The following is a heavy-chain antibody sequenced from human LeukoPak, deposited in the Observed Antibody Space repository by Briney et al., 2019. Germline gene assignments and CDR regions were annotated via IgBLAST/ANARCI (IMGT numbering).Heavy chain of an antibody. CDR2: IYWDDDK. CDR3: AHSSDYYGSGTLRWFNP. J-gene: IGHJ5*02. Sequence: SGPTLVKPTQTLTLTCTFSGFSLSTSGVGLGWIRQPPGKALEWLALIYWDDDKRYSPSLKSRLTITKDTSKNQVVLTMTNMDPVDTATYYCAHSSDYYGSGTLRWFNPWGQGTLVTVSS. CDR1: GFSLSTSGVG. D-gene: IGHD3-10*01. V-gene: IGHV2-5*02.